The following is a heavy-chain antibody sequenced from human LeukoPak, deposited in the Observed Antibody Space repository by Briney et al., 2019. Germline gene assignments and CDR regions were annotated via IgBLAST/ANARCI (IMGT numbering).Heavy chain of an antibody. J-gene: IGHJ6*03. CDR1: GFTVSSNY. D-gene: IGHD1-26*01. V-gene: IGHV3-66*01. CDR2: IYSGGST. Sequence: GGSLRLSCAASGFTVSSNYMSWVRQAPGKGLEWVSVIYSGGSTYYADSVKGRFTISRDNSKNTLYLQMNSLRAEDTAVYYCAREVGATDYYYYYMDVWGKGTMVTVSS. CDR3: AREVGATDYYYYYMDV.